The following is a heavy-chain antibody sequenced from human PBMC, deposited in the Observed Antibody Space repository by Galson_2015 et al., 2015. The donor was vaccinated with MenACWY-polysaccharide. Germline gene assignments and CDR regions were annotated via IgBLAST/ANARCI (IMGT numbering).Heavy chain of an antibody. D-gene: IGHD6-19*01. V-gene: IGHV1-8*01. Sequence: SVKVSCKASVYTFSSYDINWVRQATGQRLEWMGWMNPNSGNTTYAQKFQGRVTMTRNTSISTAYMELRSLTSEDTAVYYCARGCRDTAVAAPAAFLLDYWGQGLLVTVSS. CDR2: MNPNSGNT. CDR3: ARGCRDTAVAAPAAFLLDY. CDR1: VYTFSSYD. J-gene: IGHJ4*02.